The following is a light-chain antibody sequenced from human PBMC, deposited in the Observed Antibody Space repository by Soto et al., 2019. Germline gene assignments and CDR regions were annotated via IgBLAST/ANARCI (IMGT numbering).Light chain of an antibody. CDR1: QSVSSN. Sequence: EIVMTQSPATLSVSPGERATLSCRASQSVSSNLAWYQQKPGQAPRLLIYGASTRATGIPARFSGSGSGTEFTLTISSLQSEDLADYYCQQYKNWPWTFGQGTKV. J-gene: IGKJ1*01. CDR2: GAS. V-gene: IGKV3-15*01. CDR3: QQYKNWPWT.